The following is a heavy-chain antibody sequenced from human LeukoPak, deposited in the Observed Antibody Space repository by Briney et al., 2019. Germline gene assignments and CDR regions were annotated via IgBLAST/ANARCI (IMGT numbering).Heavy chain of an antibody. CDR2: ISSSSSYI. CDR1: GFTFSSYS. Sequence: GGSLRLSCAASGFTFSSYSMNWVRQAPGKGLEWDSSISSSSSYIYYADSVKGRFTISRDNAKNSLYLQMNSLRAEDTAVHYCARALDYYDSSGWMGYWGQGTLVTVSS. D-gene: IGHD3-22*01. V-gene: IGHV3-21*01. J-gene: IGHJ4*02. CDR3: ARALDYYDSSGWMGY.